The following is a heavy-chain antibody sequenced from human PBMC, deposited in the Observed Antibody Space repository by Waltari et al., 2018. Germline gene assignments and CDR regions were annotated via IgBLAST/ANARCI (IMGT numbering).Heavy chain of an antibody. J-gene: IGHJ3*01. CDR3: ATYIGASVGTAAFDV. V-gene: IGHV4-39*01. Sequence: QLQLQESGPRLVRPSETLSLICRVSGVSITSNRHYWAWIRQSPGQVMEWSGTVSYSGTTYISPSLKSRVSVSRDSSKNQVSLILGSVTAADMAVYYCATYIGASVGTAAFDVWGQGTMVTVSS. CDR1: GVSITSNRHY. CDR2: VSYSGTT. D-gene: IGHD5-12*01.